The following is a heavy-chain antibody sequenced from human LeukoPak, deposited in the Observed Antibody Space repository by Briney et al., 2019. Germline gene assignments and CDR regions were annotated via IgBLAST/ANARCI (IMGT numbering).Heavy chain of an antibody. J-gene: IGHJ4*02. D-gene: IGHD3-16*02. Sequence: GGSLRLSCAASGFTFSSYAMHWVRQAPGKGLEYVSAISSNGGSTYYANSVKGRFTISRDNSKNTLYLQMGSLRAEDMAVYYCARTLGPYVWGSYRQSYYFDYWGQGTLVAVSS. V-gene: IGHV3-64*01. CDR3: ARTLGPYVWGSYRQSYYFDY. CDR2: ISSNGGST. CDR1: GFTFSSYA.